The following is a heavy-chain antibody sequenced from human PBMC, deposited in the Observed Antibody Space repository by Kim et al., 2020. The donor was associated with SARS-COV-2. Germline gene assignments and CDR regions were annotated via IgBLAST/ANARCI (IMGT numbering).Heavy chain of an antibody. CDR1: GFTFSDYA. Sequence: GGSLRLSCVASGFTFSDYALTWVRQAPGKGLEWVSIISVSGGYTYYADSVKGRFTISRDNSKNTMHLQMNSLRAEDTAVYYCARSSYEGPFDYWGQGTLVTVSS. D-gene: IGHD3-3*01. CDR3: ARSSYEGPFDY. CDR2: ISVSGGYT. V-gene: IGHV3-23*01. J-gene: IGHJ4*02.